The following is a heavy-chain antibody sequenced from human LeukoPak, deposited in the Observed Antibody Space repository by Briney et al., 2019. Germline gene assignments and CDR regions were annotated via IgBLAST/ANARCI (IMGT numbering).Heavy chain of an antibody. J-gene: IGHJ4*02. D-gene: IGHD1-26*01. Sequence: ASVKVSCKVSGYTLTELSMHWVRQAPGKGLEWMGGFDPEDGETIYAQKFQGRVTMTEDTSTDTAYMELSSLRSEDTAAYYCATPSGSLYYFDYWGQGTLVTVSS. CDR3: ATPSGSLYYFDY. V-gene: IGHV1-24*01. CDR2: FDPEDGET. CDR1: GYTLTELS.